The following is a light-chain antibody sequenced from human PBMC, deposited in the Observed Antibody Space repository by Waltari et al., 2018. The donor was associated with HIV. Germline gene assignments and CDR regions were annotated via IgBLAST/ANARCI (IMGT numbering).Light chain of an antibody. CDR2: YDD. J-gene: IGLJ2*01. CDR1: SSNIGNNA. CDR3: AAAWDDSLNGPV. Sequence: QSVLTQPPSVSEAPRQRVTISCSGSSSNIGNNAVNWYQQLPGKAPQLLIYYDDLLPSGVSDRFSCSKSGTSASLAISGLQSEDEADYYCAAAWDDSLNGPVFGGGTKLTVL. V-gene: IGLV1-36*01.